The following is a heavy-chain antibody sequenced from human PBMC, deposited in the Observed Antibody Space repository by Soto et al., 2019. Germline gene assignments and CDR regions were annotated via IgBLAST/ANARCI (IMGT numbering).Heavy chain of an antibody. V-gene: IGHV3-23*01. J-gene: IGHJ6*02. CDR2: IVGSGVNT. Sequence: EVQLLESGGGLVQPGGSLRLSCEASGFSFKTYAMTWVRQAPGKGLEWVSLIVGSGVNTYYAESVRGRFAISRDPSKNTLYLQMNNLRAEDTAVYYCAKELMAVARSWLTTDQNYYGLDVWGQGTTVTVSS. D-gene: IGHD6-19*01. CDR1: GFSFKTYA. CDR3: AKELMAVARSWLTTDQNYYGLDV.